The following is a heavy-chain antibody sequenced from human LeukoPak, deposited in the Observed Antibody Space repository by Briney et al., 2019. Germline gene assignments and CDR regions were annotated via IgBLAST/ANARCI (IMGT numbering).Heavy chain of an antibody. CDR1: GFTFDDYA. J-gene: IGHJ4*02. CDR2: ISWNSGSI. V-gene: IGHV3-9*01. Sequence: QSGGSLRLSCAASGFTFDDYAMHWVRQAPGKGLEWVSGISWNSGSIGYADSVKGRFTISRDNAKNSLYLQMNSLRAEDTALYYCAKDRRGGDYVPEYYFDYWGQGTLVTVSS. CDR3: AKDRRGGDYVPEYYFDY. D-gene: IGHD4-17*01.